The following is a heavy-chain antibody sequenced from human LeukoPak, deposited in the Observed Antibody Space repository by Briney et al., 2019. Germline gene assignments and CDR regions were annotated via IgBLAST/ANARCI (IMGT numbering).Heavy chain of an antibody. D-gene: IGHD3-3*01. CDR2: MNPNSGNT. V-gene: IGHV1-8*01. CDR1: GYTFTSYD. Sequence: ASVKVSCKASGYTFTSYDINWVRQATGQGLEWMGWMNPNSGNTGYAQKFQGRVTMTRNTPISTAYMELSSLRSEDTAVYYCARGVKPPPRDFWSAPRSGIDWFDPWGQGTLVTVSS. CDR3: ARGVKPPPRDFWSAPRSGIDWFDP. J-gene: IGHJ5*02.